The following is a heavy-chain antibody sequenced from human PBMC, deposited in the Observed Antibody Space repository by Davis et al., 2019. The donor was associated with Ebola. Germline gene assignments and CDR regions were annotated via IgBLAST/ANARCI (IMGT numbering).Heavy chain of an antibody. Sequence: SETLSLTCTVSGGSISSSSYYWSWIRQPPGKGLEWIGYIYYSGSTNYNPSLKSRVTISVDTSKNQFSLKLSSVTAADTAVYYCARGNTAMVTMNWFDPWGQGTLVTVSS. CDR1: GGSISSSSYY. CDR2: IYYSGST. V-gene: IGHV4-61*01. D-gene: IGHD5-18*01. J-gene: IGHJ5*02. CDR3: ARGNTAMVTMNWFDP.